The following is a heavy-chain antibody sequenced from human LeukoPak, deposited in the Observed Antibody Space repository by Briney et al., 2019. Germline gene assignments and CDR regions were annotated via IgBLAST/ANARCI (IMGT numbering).Heavy chain of an antibody. CDR3: VGRFGETYLY. Sequence: GGSLRLSCATSGFTFSSYGMHWVRQAPGKGLEGVAVIWYDGSNKYYADSVKGRFTISRDNSKNTLYLQMNSLRAEDTAVYYCVGRFGETYLYWGQGTLVTVSS. V-gene: IGHV3-33*08. CDR2: IWYDGSNK. CDR1: GFTFSSYG. J-gene: IGHJ4*02. D-gene: IGHD3-3*01.